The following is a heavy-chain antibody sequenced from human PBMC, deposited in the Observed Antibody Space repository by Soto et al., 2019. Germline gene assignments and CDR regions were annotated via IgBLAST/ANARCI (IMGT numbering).Heavy chain of an antibody. V-gene: IGHV3-64D*06. CDR1: GFTFSSYS. CDR2: VSGDGVRI. D-gene: IGHD2-21*01. Sequence: PGGSLRLSCSASGFTFSSYSMHWVRQSPGKGLEYLSHVSGDGVRIYYADSVKGRFTISRDNPKNMLYLQMSSLGPDDSAVYYCVESRGGANYAFFDSGQATMVTVSS. CDR3: VESRGGANYAFFD. J-gene: IGHJ4*02.